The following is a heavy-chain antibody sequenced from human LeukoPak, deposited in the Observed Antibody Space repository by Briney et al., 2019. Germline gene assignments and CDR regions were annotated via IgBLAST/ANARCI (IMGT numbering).Heavy chain of an antibody. CDR2: ISYDGSNN. CDR3: ARVRFLEWGNWFAP. J-gene: IGHJ5*02. V-gene: IGHV3-30-3*01. D-gene: IGHD3-3*01. Sequence: PGGSLRLSCAASGFTFSSYAMHWVRQAPGKGLEWVAVISYDGSNNYYADSVKGRFTISRDNSKNTLYLQMNSLRAEDTAVYYCARVRFLEWGNWFAPWGQGTLVTVSS. CDR1: GFTFSSYA.